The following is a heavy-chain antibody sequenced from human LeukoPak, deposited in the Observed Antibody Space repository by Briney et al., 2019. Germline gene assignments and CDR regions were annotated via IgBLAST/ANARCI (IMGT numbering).Heavy chain of an antibody. Sequence: ASVKVSCKASGYTFINYDFSWVRQAPGQGLEWMGWISTYNGNTNYAQKLQGRVSMTTDTPTSTAYMDLRSLRSDDTAVYYCARDGHRRYHYDSSGREDAFDIWGQGTMVTVSS. D-gene: IGHD3-22*01. CDR3: ARDGHRRYHYDSSGREDAFDI. CDR2: ISTYNGNT. V-gene: IGHV1-18*01. CDR1: GYTFINYD. J-gene: IGHJ3*02.